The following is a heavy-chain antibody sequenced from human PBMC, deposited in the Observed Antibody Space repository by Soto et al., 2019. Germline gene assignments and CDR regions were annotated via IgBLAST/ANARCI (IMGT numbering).Heavy chain of an antibody. D-gene: IGHD2-15*01. J-gene: IGHJ4*02. CDR1: GGSISSGGYY. CDR2: IYYSGST. CDR3: ARFSCLVVKRAIFDY. Sequence: QVQLQESGPGLVKPSQTLSLTCTVSGGSISSGGYYWSWIRQHPGKGLEWIGYIYYSGSTYYNPSLSGRVTISVDTSKNKFSLKLSSVTAADTAVYYCARFSCLVVKRAIFDYWGQGTLVTVSS. V-gene: IGHV4-31*03.